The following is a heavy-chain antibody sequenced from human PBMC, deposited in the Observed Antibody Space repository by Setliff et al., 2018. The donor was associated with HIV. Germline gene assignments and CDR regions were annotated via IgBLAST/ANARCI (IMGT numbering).Heavy chain of an antibody. CDR1: GGSISSSSSY. CDR3: ARHGAFYYYYYMDV. V-gene: IGHV4-39*01. CDR2: LRPSGNT. Sequence: SETLSLTCTVSGGSISSSSSYWGWIRQPPGKGLEWIGSLRPSGNTYYNPSLKSRVTISVDTSKNQFSLNLSSVTAADTAVYYCARHGAFYYYYYMDVWGKGTTVTVSS. J-gene: IGHJ6*03.